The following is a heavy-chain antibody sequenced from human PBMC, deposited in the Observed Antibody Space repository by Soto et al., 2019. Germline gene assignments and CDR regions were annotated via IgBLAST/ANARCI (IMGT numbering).Heavy chain of an antibody. CDR1: GFTFSSYA. J-gene: IGHJ1*01. CDR3: AREGIAAPTLQH. D-gene: IGHD6-6*01. Sequence: GGSLRLSCAASGFTFSSYAMHWVRQAPGKGLEWVAVISYDGSNKYYADSVKGRFTISRDNSKNTLYLQMNSLRAEDTAVYYCAREGIAAPTLQHWGQGTLVTVS. CDR2: ISYDGSNK. V-gene: IGHV3-30-3*01.